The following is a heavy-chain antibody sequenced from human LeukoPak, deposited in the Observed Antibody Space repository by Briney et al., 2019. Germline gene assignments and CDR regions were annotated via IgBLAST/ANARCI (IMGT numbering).Heavy chain of an antibody. CDR3: ARVGLWFGELFAYRPLDY. Sequence: GASVKVSCKASGYTFTGYYMHWVRQAPGQGLEWMGWINPNSGGTNYAQKFQGRVTMTRDTSISTAYMELSRLRSDDTAVYYCARVGLWFGELFAYRPLDYWGQGTLVTVSS. V-gene: IGHV1-2*02. J-gene: IGHJ4*02. CDR1: GYTFTGYY. D-gene: IGHD3-10*01. CDR2: INPNSGGT.